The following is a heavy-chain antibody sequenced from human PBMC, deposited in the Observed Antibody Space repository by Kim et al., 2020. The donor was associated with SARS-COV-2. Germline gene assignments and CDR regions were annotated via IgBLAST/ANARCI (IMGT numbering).Heavy chain of an antibody. V-gene: IGHV2-5*02. J-gene: IGHJ6*02. CDR2: IYWDDDK. CDR3: AKRDQPDYGMDV. Sequence: SGPTLVNPTQTLTLTCTFSGFSLSTSGVGVGWIRQHPGKALEWLALIYWDDDKRYSPSLKSRLTITKDTSKTQVVLTMTKMEPVDTATYYCAKRDQPDYGMDVWGQGATDTVSS. CDR1: GFSLSTSGVG.